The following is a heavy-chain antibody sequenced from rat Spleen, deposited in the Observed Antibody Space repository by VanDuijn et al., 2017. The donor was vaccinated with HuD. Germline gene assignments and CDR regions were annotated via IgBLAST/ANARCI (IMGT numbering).Heavy chain of an antibody. V-gene: IGHV5S13*01. D-gene: IGHD1-11*01. J-gene: IGHJ2*01. CDR2: ISSGGDNT. Sequence: EVQLVESGGGLVQPGRSLKLSCTASGFTFSSYGMAWVRQTPAKGLEWVAYISSGGDNTYYRDTVKGRFTISRDNAKNTLYLQMDSLRSEDTATYYCVRQKEIGDWFAHWGEGVIVTVSS. CDR1: GFTFSSYG. CDR3: VRQKEIGDWFAH.